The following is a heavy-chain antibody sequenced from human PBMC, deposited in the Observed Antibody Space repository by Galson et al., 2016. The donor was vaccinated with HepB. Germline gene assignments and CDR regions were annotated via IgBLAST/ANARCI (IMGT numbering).Heavy chain of an antibody. D-gene: IGHD3-16*01. V-gene: IGHV3-30-3*01. CDR1: GFIFSDYA. CDR3: ARALGGRVPHDF. J-gene: IGHJ4*02. CDR2: MSYDGINK. Sequence: SLRLSCAASGFIFSDYAMHWVRQAPGKGLEWVAVMSYDGINKYYAASVQGRFTISRDTSKSTLYPQMSSLRPEDTAVYYCARALGGRVPHDFWGQGTLVTVSS.